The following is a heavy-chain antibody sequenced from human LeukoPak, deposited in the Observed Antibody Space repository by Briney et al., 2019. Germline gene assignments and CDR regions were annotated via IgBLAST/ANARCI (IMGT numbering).Heavy chain of an antibody. D-gene: IGHD6-13*01. V-gene: IGHV3-23*01. CDR1: GFTFSSYA. CDR3: AKGSRGAAAGRPPSRGPLEY. CDR2: ISGSGGRT. J-gene: IGHJ4*02. Sequence: GGSLRLSCAASGFTFSSYAMSWVRQAPGKGLEWVSAISGSGGRTYYADSVKGRFTISRDNSKNTLYLQMNSLRAEDTAVYYCAKGSRGAAAGRPPSRGPLEYWGQGTLVTVSS.